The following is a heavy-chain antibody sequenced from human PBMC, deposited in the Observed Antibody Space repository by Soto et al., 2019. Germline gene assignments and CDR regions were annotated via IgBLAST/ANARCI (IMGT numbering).Heavy chain of an antibody. Sequence: QVQLVQSGAEVKKPGSSVKISCKASGGTFRTAAFSWVRQAPGQGLEWMGGIIPIFPTPDYAQKFQGRATITADESPTTTYMEMTSLRSEDTAIYYCARDKDRLQLAGNYFYIMDVWGQGTTVTVSS. D-gene: IGHD3-3*02. CDR2: IIPIFPTP. CDR3: ARDKDRLQLAGNYFYIMDV. J-gene: IGHJ6*02. V-gene: IGHV1-69*12. CDR1: GGTFRTAA.